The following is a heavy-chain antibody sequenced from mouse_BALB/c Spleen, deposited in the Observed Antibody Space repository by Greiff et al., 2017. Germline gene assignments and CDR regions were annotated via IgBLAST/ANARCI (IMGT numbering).Heavy chain of an antibody. CDR2: ISSGSSTI. D-gene: IGHD2-4*01. CDR1: GFTFSSFG. Sequence: EVMLVESGGGLVQPGGSRKLSCAASGFTFSSFGMHWVRQAPEKGLEWVAYISSGSSTIYYADTVKGRFTISRDNPKNTLFLQMTSLRSEDTAMYYCARVYYDYDDYAMDYWGQGTSVTVSS. J-gene: IGHJ4*01. CDR3: ARVYYDYDDYAMDY. V-gene: IGHV5-17*02.